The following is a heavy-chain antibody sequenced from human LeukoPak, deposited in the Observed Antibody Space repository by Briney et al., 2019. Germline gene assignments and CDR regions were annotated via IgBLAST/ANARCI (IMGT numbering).Heavy chain of an antibody. J-gene: IGHJ5*02. D-gene: IGHD6-13*01. Sequence: ASVKVSCKASGGTFSSYAISWVRQAPGQGLEWMGGIIPIFGTANYAQKFQGRVTITADESTSTAYMELSSLRSEDTAVYYCARDPGQSSSWPFDPWGQGTLVTVSS. V-gene: IGHV1-69*13. CDR2: IIPIFGTA. CDR1: GGTFSSYA. CDR3: ARDPGQSSSWPFDP.